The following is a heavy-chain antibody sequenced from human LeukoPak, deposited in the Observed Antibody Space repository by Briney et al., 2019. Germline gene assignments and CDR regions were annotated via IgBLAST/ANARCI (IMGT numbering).Heavy chain of an antibody. CDR3: ARGIKAWGTRGSYFDY. CDR2: IYYSGST. CDR1: GGSISSYY. Sequence: PSETLSLTCTVSGGSISSYYWSRIRQPPGKGLERIGYIYYSGSTNYNPSLKSRVTISVDTSKNQFSLKLSSVTAADTAVYYCARGIKAWGTRGSYFDYWGQGTLVTVSS. D-gene: IGHD3-16*01. J-gene: IGHJ4*02. V-gene: IGHV4-59*01.